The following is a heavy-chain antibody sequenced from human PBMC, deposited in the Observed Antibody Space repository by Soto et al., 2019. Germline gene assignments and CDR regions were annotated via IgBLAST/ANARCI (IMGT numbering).Heavy chain of an antibody. V-gene: IGHV4-61*01. Sequence: SETLSLTCTVSGVSISSGNYYWTWIRQPPGRELEWIGSIYYTGSTNYNPSLKNRVTVSIDTSKHQFSLNLNSVTAADAAVYYCARMVYFYYDLDVWGQGTTVTVSS. CDR2: IYYTGST. CDR1: GVSISSGNYY. J-gene: IGHJ6*02. D-gene: IGHD2-8*01. CDR3: ARMVYFYYDLDV.